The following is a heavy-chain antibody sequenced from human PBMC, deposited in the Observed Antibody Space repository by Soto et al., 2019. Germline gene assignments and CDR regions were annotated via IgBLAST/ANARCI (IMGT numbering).Heavy chain of an antibody. CDR3: ARGGVNQYFDP. J-gene: IGHJ5*02. Sequence: EVQLLESGEGFVQPGGSLRLSCAASGLTFSNYAMSWVRRAPVRGLEWVASSGSGDTTYYADSVKGRFTISRDNSKNTLYLQMNSLRVEDTAVYYCARGGVNQYFDPWGQGTLVTVSS. V-gene: IGHV3-23*01. CDR1: GLTFSNYA. D-gene: IGHD2-8*01. CDR2: SGSGDTT.